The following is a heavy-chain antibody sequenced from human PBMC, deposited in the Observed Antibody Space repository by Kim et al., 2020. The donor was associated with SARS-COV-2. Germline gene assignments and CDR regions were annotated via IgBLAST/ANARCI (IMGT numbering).Heavy chain of an antibody. Sequence: SETLSLTCTVSGDSFRSSAYYWGWIRQPPVKGLEWIGSIYYSGRTYYNPSLNNRVTISVDTSKNQFSLRLGSVTAADTAVYYCARLFPFESNWGHVADYWGQGTLVTVSS. CDR1: GDSFRSSAYY. D-gene: IGHD7-27*01. CDR2: IYYSGRT. CDR3: ARLFPFESNWGHVADY. J-gene: IGHJ4*02. V-gene: IGHV4-39*01.